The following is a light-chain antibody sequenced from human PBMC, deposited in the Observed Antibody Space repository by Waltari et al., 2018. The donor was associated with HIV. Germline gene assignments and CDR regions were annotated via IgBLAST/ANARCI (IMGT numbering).Light chain of an antibody. CDR2: DVS. J-gene: IGLJ1*01. CDR1: SSDVGVYNS. V-gene: IGLV2-23*02. Sequence: QSALTPPASVSGSPGQSITFPCIGTSSDVGVYNSVSWYQQLPCKAPRLMIYDVSKRPSGVSNRFSGSKSGNTASLTISGLQADDEADYYCCSYAGSSTYVFGTGTKVTVL. CDR3: CSYAGSSTYV.